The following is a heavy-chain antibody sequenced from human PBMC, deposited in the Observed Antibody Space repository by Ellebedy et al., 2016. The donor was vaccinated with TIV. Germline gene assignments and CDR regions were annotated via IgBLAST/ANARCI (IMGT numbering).Heavy chain of an antibody. V-gene: IGHV3-66*01. Sequence: GGSLRLSCAASGFTVSSNYMSWVRQAPGKGLECVSVIYSGGSTYYAASVKGRFTISRDNSKNTLYLQMNSLRAEDTAVYYCARDRYDTSGYYFYYWGQGTLVTVSS. CDR2: IYSGGST. D-gene: IGHD3-22*01. J-gene: IGHJ4*02. CDR1: GFTVSSNY. CDR3: ARDRYDTSGYYFYY.